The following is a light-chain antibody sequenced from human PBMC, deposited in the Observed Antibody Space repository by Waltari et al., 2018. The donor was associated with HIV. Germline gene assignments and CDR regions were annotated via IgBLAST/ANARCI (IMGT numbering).Light chain of an antibody. CDR3: YSYAGSLL. V-gene: IGLV2-11*01. CDR2: DVS. Sequence: QSALTQPRPVSGPPGQSVTISCTGSSSDVGGYNYVSWYQQHPTKAPKLIIYDVSERPSGVPDRFSRSKSGNRASLTIAGLQAEDEADYYCYSYAGSLLFGGGTKLTVL. J-gene: IGLJ2*01. CDR1: SSDVGGYNY.